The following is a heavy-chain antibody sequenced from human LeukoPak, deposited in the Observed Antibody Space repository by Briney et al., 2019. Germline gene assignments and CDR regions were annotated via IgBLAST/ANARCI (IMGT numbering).Heavy chain of an antibody. V-gene: IGHV3-21*01. J-gene: IGHJ4*02. CDR1: GFTFSSYS. D-gene: IGHD3-10*01. Sequence: GGSLRLSCAASGFTFSSYSMNWVRQAPGKGLEWVSSISSSSSYIYYADSVKGRFTISRDNAKNSLYLQMNSLRAEDTAVYYCARESVRSCYYGSGSSYYFDYWGQGTLVTVSS. CDR3: ARESVRSCYYGSGSSYYFDY. CDR2: ISSSSSYI.